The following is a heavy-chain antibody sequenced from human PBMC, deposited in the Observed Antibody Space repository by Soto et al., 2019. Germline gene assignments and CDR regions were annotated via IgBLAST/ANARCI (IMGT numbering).Heavy chain of an antibody. D-gene: IGHD3-10*01. J-gene: IGHJ5*02. Sequence: GASVKVSCKVSGYTLTELSMHWVRQAPGKGLEWMGGFDPEDGETIYAQKFQGRVTMTEDTSTDTAYMELSSLRSEDTAVYHCATGVTMVRGVIITVPLFDPWGQGTLVTVSS. CDR1: GYTLTELS. CDR3: ATGVTMVRGVIITVPLFDP. V-gene: IGHV1-24*01. CDR2: FDPEDGET.